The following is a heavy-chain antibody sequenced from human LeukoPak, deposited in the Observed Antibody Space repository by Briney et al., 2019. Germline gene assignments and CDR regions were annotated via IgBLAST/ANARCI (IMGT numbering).Heavy chain of an antibody. V-gene: IGHV7-4-1*02. CDR3: ATIYPPEGSRRITIFGVVINTPYYFDY. CDR2: INTNTGNP. D-gene: IGHD3-3*01. Sequence: GASVKVSCKASGYTLTSYAMNWVRQAPGQGLEWMGWINTNTGNPTYAQGFTGRFVFSLDTSVSTAYLQISSLKAEDTAVYYCATIYPPEGSRRITIFGVVINTPYYFDYWGQGTLVTVSS. CDR1: GYTLTSYA. J-gene: IGHJ4*02.